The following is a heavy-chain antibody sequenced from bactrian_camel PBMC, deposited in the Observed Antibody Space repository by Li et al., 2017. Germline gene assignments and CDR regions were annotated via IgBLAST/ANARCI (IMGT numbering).Heavy chain of an antibody. CDR1: GFTYSKFS. Sequence: HVQLVESGGGSVQAGGSLRLSCAVSGFTYSKFSMGWFRQVPGKEREGIAVIIPSGGATVYADSVEGRFTISRDNSKNTVSLQMNSLKPEDTAMYYCAADGTYGGTWWDYNYWGQGTQVTVS. D-gene: IGHD6*01. J-gene: IGHJ4*01. CDR2: IIPSGGAT. CDR3: AADGTYGGTWWDYNY. V-gene: IGHV3-3*01.